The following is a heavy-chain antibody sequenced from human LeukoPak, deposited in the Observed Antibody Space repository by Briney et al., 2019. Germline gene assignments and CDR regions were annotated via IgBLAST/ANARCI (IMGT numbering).Heavy chain of an antibody. J-gene: IGHJ4*02. D-gene: IGHD3-9*01. V-gene: IGHV3-48*04. Sequence: GGSLRLSCAVSGFTFSSYWMSWVRQAPGKGLEWVSFISVGSSAIYYADSVKGRFTISRDNARSSLYLQMNSLRGEDTAVYYCARDLEILTAYYKGYFDYWGQGSLVTVSS. CDR1: GFTFSSYW. CDR2: ISVGSSAI. CDR3: ARDLEILTAYYKGYFDY.